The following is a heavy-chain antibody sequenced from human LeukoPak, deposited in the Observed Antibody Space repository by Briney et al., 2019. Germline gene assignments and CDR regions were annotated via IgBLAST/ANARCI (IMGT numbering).Heavy chain of an antibody. D-gene: IGHD5-18*01. CDR1: GGSISSYY. Sequence: SETLSLTCIVSGGSISSYYWNWIRQPPGKGLEWIGYISYSGSTNYNPSLKSRVTISVDTSKNQSSLKLSSVTAADTAVYYCARGYSYVYFDYWGQGTLVTVSS. CDR2: ISYSGST. CDR3: ARGYSYVYFDY. V-gene: IGHV4-59*01. J-gene: IGHJ4*02.